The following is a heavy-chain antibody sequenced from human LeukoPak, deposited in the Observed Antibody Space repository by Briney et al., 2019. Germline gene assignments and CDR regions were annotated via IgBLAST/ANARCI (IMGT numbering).Heavy chain of an antibody. CDR2: INHGGST. V-gene: IGHV4-34*01. CDR1: GGSFTPYY. CDR3: ARSGGRAY. D-gene: IGHD2-15*01. Sequence: SETLSLTCAVSGGSFTPYYYNWIRQPPGKGLEWIGEINHGGSTNYNSSLKSRVTISLDTSKNQFSLKLSSVTAADTAVYYCARSGGRAYWGQGTLVTVSS. J-gene: IGHJ4*02.